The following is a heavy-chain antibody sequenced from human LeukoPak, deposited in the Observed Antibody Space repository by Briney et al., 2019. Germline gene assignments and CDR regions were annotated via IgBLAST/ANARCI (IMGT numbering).Heavy chain of an antibody. CDR3: ARDVGWLQSDY. CDR1: GFTFSSYA. D-gene: IGHD5-24*01. Sequence: PGGSLRLSCAASGFTFSSYAMSWVRQAPGKGLEWVATIKTDGSEQYYVDSVKGRFTISRDNAKESLYLQISSLRAEDTAVYYCARDVGWLQSDYWGQGTLVTVSS. CDR2: IKTDGSEQ. V-gene: IGHV3-7*01. J-gene: IGHJ4*02.